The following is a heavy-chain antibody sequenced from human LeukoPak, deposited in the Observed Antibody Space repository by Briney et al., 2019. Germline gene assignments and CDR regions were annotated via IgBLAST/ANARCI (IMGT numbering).Heavy chain of an antibody. D-gene: IGHD3-10*01. J-gene: IGHJ4*02. CDR2: ISWNSGNI. CDR1: GFSFDDYA. CDR3: AKDNRGVIRGVVDY. V-gene: IGHV3-9*03. Sequence: GRSLRLSCAASGFSFDDYAMHWVRQAPGKGLEWVSGISWNSGNIVYADSVKGRFTISRDNAKNSLYLQMNSLRPEDMAFYYCAKDNRGVIRGVVDYWGQGTLVTVSS.